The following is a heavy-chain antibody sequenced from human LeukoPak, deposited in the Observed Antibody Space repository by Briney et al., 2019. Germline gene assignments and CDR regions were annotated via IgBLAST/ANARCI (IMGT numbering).Heavy chain of an antibody. CDR2: INHSGST. D-gene: IGHD3-22*01. Sequence: SETLSLTCAVYGGSFSGYYWSWIRQPPGKGLEWIGEINHSGSTNYNPSLKSRVTISVDTSKNQFSLKLSSVTAADTAVYYCARRRKHYDSSGYYFDYWGQGTLATVSS. CDR1: GGSFSGYY. CDR3: ARRRKHYDSSGYYFDY. V-gene: IGHV4-34*01. J-gene: IGHJ4*02.